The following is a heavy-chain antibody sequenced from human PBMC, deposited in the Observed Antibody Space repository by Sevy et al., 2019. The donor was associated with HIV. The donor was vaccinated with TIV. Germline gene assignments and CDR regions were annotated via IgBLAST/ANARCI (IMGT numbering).Heavy chain of an antibody. V-gene: IGHV3-74*03. D-gene: IGHD3-10*01. CDR3: ARGTSGVPLS. Sequence: GGSLRLSCAASGFTFRNDWMHWVRLVPGKGLVWVSRINSDGLIETYADSVKGRFIISRDNAKTTVYLQMNSLRVDDSAVYYCARGTSGVPLSWGRGTLVTVSS. CDR2: INSDGLIE. CDR1: GFTFRNDW. J-gene: IGHJ5*02.